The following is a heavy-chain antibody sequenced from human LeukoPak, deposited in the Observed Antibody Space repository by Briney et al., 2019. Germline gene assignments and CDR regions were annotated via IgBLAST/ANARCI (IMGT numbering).Heavy chain of an antibody. CDR1: GFTFSSYW. D-gene: IGHD6-19*01. J-gene: IGHJ4*02. CDR3: ARDLASSGWSPGY. Sequence: PGGSLRLSCAASGFTFSSYWMNWVRQAPGKGLEWVANIKPDESEKYYVDSVKGRFTISRDNAKNSLYLQMNSLRAEDTAVYYCARDLASSGWSPGYWGQGALVTVCS. CDR2: IKPDESEK. V-gene: IGHV3-7*04.